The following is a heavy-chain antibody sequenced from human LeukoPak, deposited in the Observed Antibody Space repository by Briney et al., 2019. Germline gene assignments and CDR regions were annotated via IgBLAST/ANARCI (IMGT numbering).Heavy chain of an antibody. Sequence: ASVTVSCKASGGTFSSYAISWVRQAPGQGLEWMGGIIPIFGTANYAQKFQGRVTITADESTSTAYMELSSLRSEDTAVYYCARSIAVAGTFGYYYGMDVWGQGTTVTVSS. CDR2: IIPIFGTA. D-gene: IGHD6-19*01. CDR1: GGTFSSYA. V-gene: IGHV1-69*13. J-gene: IGHJ6*02. CDR3: ARSIAVAGTFGYYYGMDV.